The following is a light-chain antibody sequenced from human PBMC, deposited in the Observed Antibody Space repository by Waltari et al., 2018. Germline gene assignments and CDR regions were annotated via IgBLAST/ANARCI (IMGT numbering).Light chain of an antibody. V-gene: IGLV3-1*01. Sequence: YELTQAPSVSVSPGQTASITCSGENLDANYVSWHQQKPGQSPALVMYQDDKRPSGIPERFSGSNSGNTATLTISGTQAMDEADYYCQAWDIGTVIFGGGTKLTVL. J-gene: IGLJ2*01. CDR3: QAWDIGTVI. CDR1: NLDANY. CDR2: QDD.